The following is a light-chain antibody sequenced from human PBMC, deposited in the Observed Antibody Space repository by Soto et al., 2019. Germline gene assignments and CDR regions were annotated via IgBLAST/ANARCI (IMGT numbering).Light chain of an antibody. CDR3: SSYAGRTLYV. Sequence: QSALTQPPSASGSPGQSVTISCTGTSSDVGGYDYVSWYQQRPGKAPELLIHEVTKRPSGVPDRFSGSKSGNTASLTVSGLQAEDEADYYCSSYAGRTLYVFGTGTKVTVL. CDR2: EVT. V-gene: IGLV2-8*01. CDR1: SSDVGGYDY. J-gene: IGLJ1*01.